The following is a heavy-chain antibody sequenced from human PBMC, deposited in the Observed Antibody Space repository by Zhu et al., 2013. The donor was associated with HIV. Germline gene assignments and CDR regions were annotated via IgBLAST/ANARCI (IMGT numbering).Heavy chain of an antibody. J-gene: IGHJ4*02. D-gene: IGHD6-13*01. Sequence: QVQLVQSGAEVKKPGASVKVSCKASGYTFTGYYMHWVRQAPGQGLEWMGWINPNSGGTNYAQKFQGRVTMTRDTSISTAYMELSRLRSDDTAVYYCARFDLAAAGTGSGFDYWGQGTLVTVSS. CDR1: GYTFTGYY. CDR3: ARFDLAAAGTGSGFDY. CDR2: INPNSGGT. V-gene: IGHV1-2*02.